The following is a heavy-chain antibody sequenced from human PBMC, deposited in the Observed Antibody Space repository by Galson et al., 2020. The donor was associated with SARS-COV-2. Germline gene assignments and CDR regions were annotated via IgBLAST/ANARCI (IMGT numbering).Heavy chain of an antibody. CDR1: GGTFSSYA. CDR3: ARGVVSLPPAA. D-gene: IGHD2-15*01. CDR2: IIPIFGTA. V-gene: IGHV1-69*06. J-gene: IGHJ5*02. Sequence: ASVKVSCKASGGTFSSYAISWVRQAPGQGLEWMGRIIPIFGTANYEQKFQGRVTITADKSTSTAYMELSSLRSEDTAVYYCARGVVSLPPAAWGQGTLVTVAS.